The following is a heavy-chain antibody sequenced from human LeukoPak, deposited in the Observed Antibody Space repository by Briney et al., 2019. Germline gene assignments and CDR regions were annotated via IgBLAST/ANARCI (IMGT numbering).Heavy chain of an antibody. V-gene: IGHV4-4*07. J-gene: IGHJ3*02. D-gene: IGHD1-14*01. CDR1: TGSISSYY. CDR3: ARTNQLSETAFDI. Sequence: SETLSLTCTVSTGSISSYYCSWIRQPAGKGLEYIGRIYSSGSTNYNPSVKSRVTISVDTAKNQFSLRLRSVTAADTAVYFCARTNQLSETAFDIWAQGTMVIVSS. CDR2: IYSSGST.